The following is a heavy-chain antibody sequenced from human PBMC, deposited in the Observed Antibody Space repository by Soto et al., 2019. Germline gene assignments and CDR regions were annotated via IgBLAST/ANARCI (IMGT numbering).Heavy chain of an antibody. J-gene: IGHJ6*02. CDR2: IRSKAYGGTT. CDR1: GFTFGDYA. Sequence: FLRLSCRGSGFTFGDYAMSWFRQAPGKGLEWVGFIRSKAYGGTTEYAASVKGRFTILRDDSESVAYLQMDSLKADDTAVYYCARVDCSSTSCYFIMDVWAQGTTVTVSS. D-gene: IGHD2-2*01. CDR3: ARVDCSSTSCYFIMDV. V-gene: IGHV3-49*03.